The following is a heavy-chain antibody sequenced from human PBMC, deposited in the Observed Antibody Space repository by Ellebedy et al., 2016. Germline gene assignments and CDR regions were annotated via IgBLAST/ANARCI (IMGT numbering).Heavy chain of an antibody. J-gene: IGHJ5*02. Sequence: KVSCXGSGYSFTSYWIVWVRQMPGKGLEWMGIIYPGDSDTRYSPSFQGQVTISADKSISTAYLQWSSLKASDTAMYYCARHGGPSEAGGWFDPWGQGTLVTVSS. CDR1: GYSFTSYW. CDR3: ARHGGPSEAGGWFDP. CDR2: IYPGDSDT. D-gene: IGHD1-26*01. V-gene: IGHV5-51*01.